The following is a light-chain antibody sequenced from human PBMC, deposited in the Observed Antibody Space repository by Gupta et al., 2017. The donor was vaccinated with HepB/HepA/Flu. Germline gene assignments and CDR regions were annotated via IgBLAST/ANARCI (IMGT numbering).Light chain of an antibody. CDR3: QAWDSSVV. CDR2: QDS. V-gene: IGLV3-1*01. Sequence: SYELTQPTTVPVSPGQPASITCSGDKLGDKYACWYQQKPGQSPVLVIYQDSKRPSGIPERFSGPNSGNTATLTISGTQAMDEADYYCQAWDSSVVFGGGTKLTVL. J-gene: IGLJ2*01. CDR1: KLGDKY.